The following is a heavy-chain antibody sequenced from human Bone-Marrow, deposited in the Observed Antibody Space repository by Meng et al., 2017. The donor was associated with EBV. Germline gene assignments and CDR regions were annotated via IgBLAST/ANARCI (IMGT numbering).Heavy chain of an antibody. J-gene: IGHJ4*02. D-gene: IGHD2-2*01. V-gene: IGHV4-4*02. CDR3: ARIRVPAALDY. Sequence: QVPRRAGGPGRVKPSGPLFLTCPVSGGSISSSNWWSWVRQPPGKGLEWIGEIYHSGSTNYNPSLKSRVTISVDKSKNQFSLKLSSVTAADTAVYYCARIRVPAALDYWGQGTLVTVSS. CDR1: GGSISSSNW. CDR2: IYHSGST.